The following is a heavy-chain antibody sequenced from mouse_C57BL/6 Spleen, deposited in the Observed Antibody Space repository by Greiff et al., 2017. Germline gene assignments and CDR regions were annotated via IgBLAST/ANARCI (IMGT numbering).Heavy chain of an antibody. CDR1: GYTFTSYW. J-gene: IGHJ3*01. D-gene: IGHD2-1*01. CDR3: ARCPYGNYVCAY. CDR2: IDPSDSYT. V-gene: IGHV1-59*01. Sequence: QVQLQQPGAELVRPGTSVKLSCKASGYTFTSYWMHWVKQRPGQGLEWIGVIDPSDSYTNYNQKFKGKATLTVDTSSSTAYMQLSSLTSEDSAVYYCARCPYGNYVCAYWGQGTLVTVSA.